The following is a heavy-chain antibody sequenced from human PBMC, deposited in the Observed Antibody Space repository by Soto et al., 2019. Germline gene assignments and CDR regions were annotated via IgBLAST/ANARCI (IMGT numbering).Heavy chain of an antibody. J-gene: IGHJ6*02. CDR2: INPNSGGT. CDR3: ARSDILATTDYYYYGMDV. V-gene: IGHV1-2*04. CDR1: GYTFTGYY. Sequence: ASVKVSCKASGYTFTGYYMHWVRQAPGQGLEWMGWINPNSGGTNYAQKFQGWVTMTRDTSICTAYMELSRLRSDDTAVYYCARSDILATTDYYYYGMDVWGQGTTVTVSS. D-gene: IGHD5-12*01.